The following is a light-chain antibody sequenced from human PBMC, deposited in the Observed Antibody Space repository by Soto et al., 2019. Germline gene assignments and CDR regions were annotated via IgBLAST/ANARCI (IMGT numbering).Light chain of an antibody. CDR1: ESISVN. CDR3: QQYNIWPST. J-gene: IGKJ2*01. Sequence: EIVMTQSPGPLSVSPGEGATLSCRASESISVNLARNQQKPGQAPKLLIFGPTSRATVVPARFSGRGSVTDFSLTISSPQSEDSAVYYCQQYNIWPSTFGQGTKLEIK. V-gene: IGKV3-15*01. CDR2: GPT.